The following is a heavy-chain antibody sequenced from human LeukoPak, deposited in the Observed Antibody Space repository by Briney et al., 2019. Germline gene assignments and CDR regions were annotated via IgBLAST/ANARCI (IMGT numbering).Heavy chain of an antibody. CDR2: IKQDGSEK. J-gene: IGHJ4*02. D-gene: IGHD3-22*01. Sequence: GGSLRLSCAASGFTFSRYWMSWVRQAPGKGLEWVANIKQDGSEKYYVDSVKGRFTISRAKAKNSLYLQMNSLRAEDTAVYYCASYNYYDSSGQIDYWGQGTLVTVSS. CDR1: GFTFSRYW. V-gene: IGHV3-7*01. CDR3: ASYNYYDSSGQIDY.